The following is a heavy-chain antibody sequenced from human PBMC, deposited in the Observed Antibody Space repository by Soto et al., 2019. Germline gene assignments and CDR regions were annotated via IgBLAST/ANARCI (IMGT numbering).Heavy chain of an antibody. CDR2: LIPIFGTA. D-gene: IGHD6-6*01. CDR3: ARDRSEPWEGQLVPGYYYYYGMDV. J-gene: IGHJ6*02. V-gene: IGHV1-69*01. CDR1: GGTFSSYA. Sequence: QVQLVQSGAEVKKPGSSVKVSCKASGGTFSSYAISWVRQAPGQGLEWRGGLIPIFGTANYAQKFQGRVTIAADESTSTAYMELSSLRSEDTAVYYCARDRSEPWEGQLVPGYYYYYGMDVWGQGTTVTVSS.